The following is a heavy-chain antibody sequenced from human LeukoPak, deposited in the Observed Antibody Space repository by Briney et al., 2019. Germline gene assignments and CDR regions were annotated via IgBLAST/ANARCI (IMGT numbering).Heavy chain of an antibody. V-gene: IGHV1-69*06. Sequence: ASVKVSCKASGGTFSSYAISWVRQAPGQGLEWMGGIIPIFGTANYAQKFQGRVTITADKSTSTAYMELSRLRSDDTAVYYCARRFGAEGNYYYYYYMDVWGKGTTVTVSS. J-gene: IGHJ6*03. CDR2: IIPIFGTA. CDR1: GGTFSSYA. D-gene: IGHD3-3*01. CDR3: ARRFGAEGNYYYYYYMDV.